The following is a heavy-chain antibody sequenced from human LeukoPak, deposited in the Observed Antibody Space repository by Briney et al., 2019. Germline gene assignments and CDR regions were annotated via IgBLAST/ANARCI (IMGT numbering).Heavy chain of an antibody. V-gene: IGHV7-4-1*02. D-gene: IGHD3-3*01. CDR2: INTNTGNP. CDR1: GYTFISYA. CDR3: ARDTGILEWLFPAKKYNWFDP. J-gene: IGHJ5*02. Sequence: GASVKVSCKASGYTFISYAMNWVRQAPGQGLEWMGWINTNTGNPTYAQGFTGRFVFSLDTSVSTAYLQISSLKAEDTAVYYCARDTGILEWLFPAKKYNWFDPWGQGTLVTVSS.